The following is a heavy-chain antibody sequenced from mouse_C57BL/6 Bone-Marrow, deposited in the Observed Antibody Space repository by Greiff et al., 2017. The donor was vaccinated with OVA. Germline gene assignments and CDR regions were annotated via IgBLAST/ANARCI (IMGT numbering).Heavy chain of an antibody. CDR2: IYPRSGNT. CDR3: ARDYYGSTYWYFDV. Sequence: VQLQQSGAELARPGASVKLSCKASGYTFTSYGISWVKQRTGQGLEWIGEIYPRSGNTYYNEKFKGKATLTADKSSSTAYMELRSLTSEDSAVYFCARDYYGSTYWYFDVWGTGTTGTVSS. V-gene: IGHV1-81*01. CDR1: GYTFTSYG. D-gene: IGHD1-1*01. J-gene: IGHJ1*03.